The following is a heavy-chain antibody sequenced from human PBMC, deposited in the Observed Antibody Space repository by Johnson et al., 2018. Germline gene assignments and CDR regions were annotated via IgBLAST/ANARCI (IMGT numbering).Heavy chain of an antibody. CDR1: GDSVSRNSAA. CDR3: AVELSCSGARCYSGMAV. D-gene: IGHD2-15*01. J-gene: IGHJ6*02. Sequence: QVQLQQSGPGLVKPSQTLSLTCAISGDSVSRNSAAWHWSRQSPSRGLEWLGRTYYRSKWYNDYAVSVKSRITITPDTSKNQFSLRVSSVTAGDTAVYYGAVELSCSGARCYSGMAVWGQGTTVTVS. V-gene: IGHV6-1*01. CDR2: TYYRSKWYN.